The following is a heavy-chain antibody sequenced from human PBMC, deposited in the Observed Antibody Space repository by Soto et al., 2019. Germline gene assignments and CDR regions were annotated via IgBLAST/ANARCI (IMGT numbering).Heavy chain of an antibody. CDR3: TSVITATPAGAFDI. CDR1: GGSISSGGYY. V-gene: IGHV4-31*03. CDR2: IYYSGST. D-gene: IGHD3-10*01. Sequence: QVQLQESGPGLVKPSQTLSLTCTVSGGSISSGGYYWSWIRQHPGKGLEWIGYIYYSGSTYYNPSVKSRVTISVDTSKNQFSLKLSSVTAADTAVYYCTSVITATPAGAFDIWGQGTMVPVSS. J-gene: IGHJ3*02.